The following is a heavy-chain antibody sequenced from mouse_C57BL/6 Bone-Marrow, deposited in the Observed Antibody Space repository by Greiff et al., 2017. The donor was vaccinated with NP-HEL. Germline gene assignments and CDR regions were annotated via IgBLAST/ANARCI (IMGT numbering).Heavy chain of an antibody. Sequence: EVKLMESGGDLVKPGGSLKLSCAASGFTFSSYGMSWVRQTPDKRLEWVATISSGGSYTYYPDSVKGRFTISRDNAKNPLYLQMSSLKSEDTAMFYCARHFYSNFFDHWRRHHTLTVPS. V-gene: IGHV5-6*01. D-gene: IGHD2-5*01. CDR1: GFTFSSYG. CDR2: ISSGGSYT. J-gene: IGHJ2*01. CDR3: ARHFYSNFFDH.